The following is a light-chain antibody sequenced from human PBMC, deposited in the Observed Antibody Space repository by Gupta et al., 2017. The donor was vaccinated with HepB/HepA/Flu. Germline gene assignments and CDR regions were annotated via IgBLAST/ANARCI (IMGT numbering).Light chain of an antibody. V-gene: IGLV2-14*03. J-gene: IGLJ1*01. CDR2: DVT. CDR3: SSYTNSRTLCV. Sequence: ALTQPAAVSSAPGQSITISCTGSSGDIGTFNSVSWYQQHPGRAPQLVIFDVTNRPSGVSYRFSGSKSGNTASLTISGLQAEDDGDYYCSSYTNSRTLCVFGGGTKVTVL. CDR1: SGDIGTFNS.